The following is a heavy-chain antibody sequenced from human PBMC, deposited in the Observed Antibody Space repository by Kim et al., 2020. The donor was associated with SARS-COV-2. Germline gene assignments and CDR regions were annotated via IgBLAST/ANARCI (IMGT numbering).Heavy chain of an antibody. CDR1: GFTFTDHY. CDR2: TRNKANSYTT. J-gene: IGHJ4*02. CDR3: TRDLYGSALFDY. Sequence: GGSLRLSCAASGFTFTDHYMDWVRQAPGKGLEWVGRTRNKANSYTTEYAASVKGRFSISRDDSKNSVYLQMNSLKTEDTAVYYCTRDLYGSALFDYWGQGTLVTVSS. D-gene: IGHD3-10*01. V-gene: IGHV3-72*01.